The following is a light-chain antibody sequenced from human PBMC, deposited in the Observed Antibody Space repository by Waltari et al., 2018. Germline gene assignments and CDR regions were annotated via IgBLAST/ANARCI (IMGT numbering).Light chain of an antibody. CDR3: CSYADYSYV. Sequence: QSALTQPRSVSGTPGQAVTITRTGTSSAVCGYYYVSWYQQHPGKAPKLMIYDVNNRPSGVPDRFSGSKSGNTASLTISGLQAEDEADYYCCSYADYSYVFGTGTKVTVL. V-gene: IGLV2-11*01. J-gene: IGLJ1*01. CDR1: SSAVCGYYY. CDR2: DVN.